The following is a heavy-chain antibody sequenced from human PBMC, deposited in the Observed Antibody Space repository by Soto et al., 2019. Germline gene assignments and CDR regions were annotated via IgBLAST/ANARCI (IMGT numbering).Heavy chain of an antibody. CDR3: ARDATILTRAMDV. CDR2: MSSSGST. Sequence: PSETLSLTCTGSGGSISNYYWSWIRQPAGKGLEWIGRMSSSGSTNYNPSLKSRVTMSIDTSEKQFSLNLRSVTAADTAVYYCARDATILTRAMDVWGQGTTVTVSS. CDR1: GGSISNYY. D-gene: IGHD3-3*01. V-gene: IGHV4-4*07. J-gene: IGHJ6*02.